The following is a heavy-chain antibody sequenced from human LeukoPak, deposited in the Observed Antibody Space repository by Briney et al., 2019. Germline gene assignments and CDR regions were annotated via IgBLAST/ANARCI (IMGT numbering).Heavy chain of an antibody. CDR2: IHYTGST. Sequence: SETLSLSCLVSGGSISGSHWSWIRQPPGKGLEWIGYIHYTGSTDYNPSLRSRVTLSIDMSKNQFSLRLSSVTAADTAVYYCARSGGDCSSGLCYYAMDVWGQGTTVTVS. J-gene: IGHJ6*02. CDR1: GGSISGSH. D-gene: IGHD2-21*02. CDR3: ARSGGDCSSGLCYYAMDV. V-gene: IGHV4-59*01.